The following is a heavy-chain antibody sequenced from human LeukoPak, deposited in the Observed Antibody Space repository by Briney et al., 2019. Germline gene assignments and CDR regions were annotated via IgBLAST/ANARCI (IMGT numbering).Heavy chain of an antibody. D-gene: IGHD3-10*01. Sequence: KPSETLSLTCAVYGGSFSGYYWSWIRQPPGKGLEWIGEINHSGSTNYNPSLKSRVTISVDTSKNQFSLKLSSVTAADTAVYYCATAGYGSGSFDYWGQGTLVTVSS. CDR2: INHSGST. CDR1: GGSFSGYY. CDR3: ATAGYGSGSFDY. V-gene: IGHV4-34*01. J-gene: IGHJ4*02.